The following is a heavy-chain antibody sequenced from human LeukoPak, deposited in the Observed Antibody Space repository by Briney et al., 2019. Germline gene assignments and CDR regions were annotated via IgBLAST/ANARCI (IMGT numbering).Heavy chain of an antibody. Sequence: ASVTVSCKASGYTFTSYDINWVRQAAGQGLEWMGWMNPNSGSTGYAQKFQGRVTITRNTSRSTAYMELSGLRSEDTAVYYCARGRSTGYPYYFEYWGQGTLVTVSS. CDR1: GYTFTSYD. CDR2: MNPNSGST. J-gene: IGHJ4*02. D-gene: IGHD5-12*01. V-gene: IGHV1-8*03. CDR3: ARGRSTGYPYYFEY.